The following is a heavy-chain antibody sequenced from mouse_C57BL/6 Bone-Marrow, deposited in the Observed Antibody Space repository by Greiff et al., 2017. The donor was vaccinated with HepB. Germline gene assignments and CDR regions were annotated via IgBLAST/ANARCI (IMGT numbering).Heavy chain of an antibody. Sequence: QVQLKESGPGILQPSQTLSLTCSFSGFSLSTFGMGVGWIRQPSGKGLEWLAHIWWDDDKYYNPALKSRLTISKDTSKNQVFLKIANVDTADTATYYCARMGYSNYPYSYAMDFWGRGTSVTVSS. CDR2: IWWDDDK. D-gene: IGHD2-5*01. V-gene: IGHV8-8*01. CDR1: GFSLSTFGMG. J-gene: IGHJ4*01. CDR3: ARMGYSNYPYSYAMDF.